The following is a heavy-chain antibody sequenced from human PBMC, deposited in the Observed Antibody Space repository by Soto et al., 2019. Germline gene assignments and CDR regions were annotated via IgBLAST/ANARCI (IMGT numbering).Heavy chain of an antibody. J-gene: IGHJ4*02. V-gene: IGHV1-8*01. Sequence: QVQLVQSGAEVRKPGASVKVSCKASGYTFTGYDINWVRQATGQGLEYMGWMNPNSGNTGYAQKLQGRVTMTRNTSISTAYMELSSLRYEDTAVYYCARAYSSTWYEEGYWGQGTLVTVSS. CDR3: ARAYSSTWYEEGY. CDR1: GYTFTGYD. CDR2: MNPNSGNT. D-gene: IGHD6-13*01.